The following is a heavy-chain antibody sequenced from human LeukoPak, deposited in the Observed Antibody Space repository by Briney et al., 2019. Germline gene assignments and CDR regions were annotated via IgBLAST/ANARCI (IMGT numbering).Heavy chain of an antibody. V-gene: IGHV3-30*04. D-gene: IGHD6-19*01. CDR1: GFTFSSYA. CDR3: ARALYGGAVAAALDY. Sequence: GGSLRLSCAASGFTFSSYAMHWVRQAPGKGLEWVAVISYDGSNKYYADSVKGRFTISRDNSKNTLYLQMNSLRAEDMAVYYCARALYGGAVAAALDYWGQGTLVTVSS. CDR2: ISYDGSNK. J-gene: IGHJ4*02.